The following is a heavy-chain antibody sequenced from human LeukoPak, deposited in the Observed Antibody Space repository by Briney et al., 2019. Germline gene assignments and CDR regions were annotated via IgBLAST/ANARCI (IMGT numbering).Heavy chain of an antibody. J-gene: IGHJ4*02. Sequence: SETLSLTCTVSGGSLSSYYWSWIRQPPGKGLEWIGYIYYSGSTNYNPSLKSRVTISVDTSKNQFSLKLSSVTAADTAVYYCARDGGSSFRYFDYWGQGTLVTVSS. V-gene: IGHV4-59*12. CDR2: IYYSGST. D-gene: IGHD2-2*01. CDR1: GGSLSSYY. CDR3: ARDGGSSFRYFDY.